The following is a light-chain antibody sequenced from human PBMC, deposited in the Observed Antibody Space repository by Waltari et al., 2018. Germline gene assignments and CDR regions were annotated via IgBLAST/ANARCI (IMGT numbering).Light chain of an antibody. CDR2: DVS. Sequence: SALPQPASVSGSPGQSITIYCTGTSSDVGRYEYVSWYQQHPGKAPKLIIYDVSKRPSGFSNRFSGSTSGYPASLTISGLQSEDEADYYCCSYTTTDTYVFGSGTKVTVL. J-gene: IGLJ1*01. CDR1: SSDVGRYEY. V-gene: IGLV2-14*03. CDR3: CSYTTTDTYV.